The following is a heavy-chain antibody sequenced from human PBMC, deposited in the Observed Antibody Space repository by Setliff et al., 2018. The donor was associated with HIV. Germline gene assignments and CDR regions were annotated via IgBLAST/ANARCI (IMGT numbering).Heavy chain of an antibody. V-gene: IGHV4-34*01. CDR3: ARGHSYDSYGSYLRGFDI. J-gene: IGHJ3*02. CDR2: INHSEST. CDR1: GGSFSGYY. Sequence: PSETLSLTCAVYGGSFSGYYWSWIRQSPGKGLECIGEINHSESTNYNPSVKRRVTISRDTSKNQISLKLSSVTAADTAVYYGARGHSYDSYGSYLRGFDIWGPGTMFTVS. D-gene: IGHD3-22*01.